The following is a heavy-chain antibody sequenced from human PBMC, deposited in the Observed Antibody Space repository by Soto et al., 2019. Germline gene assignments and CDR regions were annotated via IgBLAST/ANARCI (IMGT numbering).Heavy chain of an antibody. Sequence: GASVKVSCKASEDIFNSYSISWVRQAPGQGLEYMGGILPMFGTANSVEKFRGRLTLTADKSKTTTYMELTDLRFADTAVYYCARDFSGYDPALNRFDHWG. CDR2: ILPMFGTA. J-gene: IGHJ4*01. CDR3: ARDFSGYDPALNRFDH. D-gene: IGHD2-15*01. V-gene: IGHV1-69*06. CDR1: EDIFNSYS.